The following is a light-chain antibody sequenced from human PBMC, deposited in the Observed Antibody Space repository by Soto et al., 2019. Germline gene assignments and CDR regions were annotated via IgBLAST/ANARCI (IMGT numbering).Light chain of an antibody. V-gene: IGLV2-8*01. J-gene: IGLJ1*01. CDR2: EVS. CDR3: SSYAGSNIHYV. CDR1: SSDVGAYNY. Sequence: QSVLTQPPSASGSPGQSVTLSCTGTSSDVGAYNYVSWYQQHPGKAPKLMIYEVSKRPSGVPDRFSGSKSDNTASLTVSGLQAEDEADYYCSSYAGSNIHYVFGTGTKLTVL.